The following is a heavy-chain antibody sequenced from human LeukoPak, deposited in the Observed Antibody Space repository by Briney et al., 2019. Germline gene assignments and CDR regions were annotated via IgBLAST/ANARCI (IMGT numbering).Heavy chain of an antibody. CDR3: ARTTSDAFDI. V-gene: IGHV4-59*01. D-gene: IGHD4-17*01. J-gene: IGHJ3*02. CDR2: IYYSGST. CDR1: GGSISSYY. Sequence: PSETLSLTCTVSGGSISSYYWSWIRQPPGKGLEWIGYIYYSGSTNYNPSLKSRVTISVDTSKNQFSLKLSSVTAADTVVYYCARTTSDAFDIWGQGTMVTVSS.